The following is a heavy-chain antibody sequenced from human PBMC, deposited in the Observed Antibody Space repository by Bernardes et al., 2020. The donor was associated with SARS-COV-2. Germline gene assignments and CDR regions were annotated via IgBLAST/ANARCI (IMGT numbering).Heavy chain of an antibody. CDR3: AREAKYCSGGSCYIGDAFDI. D-gene: IGHD2-15*01. CDR2: IHPHSGCT. Sequence: GQWLAWLGWIHPHSGCTHYDQKFQGWVTMTRDPSISTAYMELSRLRSDDTAVYYCAREAKYCSGGSCYIGDAFDIWGQGTMFTVSS. V-gene: IGHV1-2*04. J-gene: IGHJ3*02.